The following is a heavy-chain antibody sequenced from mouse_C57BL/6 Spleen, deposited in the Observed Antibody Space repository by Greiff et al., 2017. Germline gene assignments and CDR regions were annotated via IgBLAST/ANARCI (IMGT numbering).Heavy chain of an antibody. Sequence: QVQLQQSGAELARPGASVKMSCKASGYTFTSYTMHWVKQRPGQGLEWIGYINPSSGYTKYNQKFKDKATLTADKSSSTAYMQLSSLTSEDSAVYYCARSEDYSNFYWYFDVWGTGTTVTVSS. CDR3: ARSEDYSNFYWYFDV. CDR2: INPSSGYT. D-gene: IGHD2-5*01. J-gene: IGHJ1*03. CDR1: GYTFTSYT. V-gene: IGHV1-4*01.